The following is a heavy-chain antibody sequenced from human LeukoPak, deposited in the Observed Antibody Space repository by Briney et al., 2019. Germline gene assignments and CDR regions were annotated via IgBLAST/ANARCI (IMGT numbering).Heavy chain of an antibody. Sequence: SETLSLTCAVSGGSISSGGYSWSWIRQPPGKGLEWIGYIYHSGSINYNPSLKSRVTISVDTSKNQFSLKLSSVTAADTAVYFCARDPLSTNDFDIWGQGTMVTVSS. V-gene: IGHV4-30-2*01. CDR3: ARDPLSTNDFDI. D-gene: IGHD1-1*01. CDR1: GGSISSGGYS. CDR2: IYHSGSI. J-gene: IGHJ3*02.